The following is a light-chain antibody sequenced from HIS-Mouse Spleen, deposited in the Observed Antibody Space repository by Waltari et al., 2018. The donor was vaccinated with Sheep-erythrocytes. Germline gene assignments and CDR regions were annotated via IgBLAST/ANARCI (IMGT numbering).Light chain of an antibody. J-gene: IGKJ2*01. CDR2: DAS. V-gene: IGKV3-11*01. Sequence: EILLTQSPAPLSLSPGERATLSCRASQSVSSYLAWYQQKPGQAPRLLIYDASNRATGIPARFSGSGSGTDFTLTISSLEPEDFAVYYCQQRSNWYTFGQGTKLEIK. CDR1: QSVSSY. CDR3: QQRSNWYT.